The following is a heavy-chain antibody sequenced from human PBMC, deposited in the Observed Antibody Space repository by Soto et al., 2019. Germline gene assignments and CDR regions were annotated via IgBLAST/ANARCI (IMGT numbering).Heavy chain of an antibody. CDR3: TRGDF. J-gene: IGHJ4*02. CDR1: GESITSVGYY. Sequence: QVQLQESGPGLVKPSQTLSLTCSVSGESITSVGYYWTWVRQPPGKGLEWIGFISYTGSTFYNWSIKSRVTISRHTSQNQFSLALKSVTVADTAVYYCTRGDFWGQGVLVTVSS. V-gene: IGHV4-31*03. CDR2: ISYTGST.